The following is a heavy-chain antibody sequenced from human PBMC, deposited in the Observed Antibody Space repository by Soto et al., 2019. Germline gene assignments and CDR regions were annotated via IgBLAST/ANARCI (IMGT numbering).Heavy chain of an antibody. CDR1: GLSFTGYY. V-gene: IGHV4-34*01. D-gene: IGHD6-13*01. Sequence: SETLSLTCAVYGLSFTGYYWTWIRQPPGKGLEWIGETDQRGSTNYNPSLKSRVTISVDTSKKQFSLKLTSVTAADTAVYYCATNLEAAAGPFEHWGQGTLVTVS. CDR2: TDQRGST. CDR3: ATNLEAAAGPFEH. J-gene: IGHJ4*02.